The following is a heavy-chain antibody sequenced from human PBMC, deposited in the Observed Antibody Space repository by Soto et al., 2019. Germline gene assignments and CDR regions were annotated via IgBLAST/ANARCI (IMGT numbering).Heavy chain of an antibody. CDR1: GFTFSSYE. CDR2: ISSGSTI. CDR3: ARDLLSTAPKSPC. Sequence: GGSLRLSCAASGFTFSSYEMNWVRQAPGKGLEWVSYISSGSTIYYADSVKGRFTISRDNAKNSLYLQMNSLRAEDTAVYYCARDLLSTAPKSPCWGQGTLVTVSS. V-gene: IGHV3-48*03. D-gene: IGHD4-17*01. J-gene: IGHJ4*02.